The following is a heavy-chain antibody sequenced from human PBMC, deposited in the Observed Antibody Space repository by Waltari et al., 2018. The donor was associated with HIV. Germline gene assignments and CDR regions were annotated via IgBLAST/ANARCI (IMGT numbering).Heavy chain of an antibody. CDR3: AKDLSSISMIIPRSYFDY. J-gene: IGHJ4*02. Sequence: EVQLLESGGGLVQSGGSLRLSCAASGFNLSSYAMSWVRQAPGKGLEWVSAISNSGGSTYYADSVKGRFSISRDNSKNTLYLQMNSLRDEDTAVYYCAKDLSSISMIIPRSYFDYWGQGPLVTVSS. V-gene: IGHV3-23*01. CDR2: ISNSGGST. CDR1: GFNLSSYA. D-gene: IGHD3-22*01.